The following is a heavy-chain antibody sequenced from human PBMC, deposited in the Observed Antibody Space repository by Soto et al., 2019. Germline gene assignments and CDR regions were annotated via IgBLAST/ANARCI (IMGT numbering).Heavy chain of an antibody. J-gene: IGHJ3*02. D-gene: IGHD5-12*01. CDR3: ARDGRDGYHDAFDI. CDR2: ISSSSSYI. V-gene: IGHV3-21*01. CDR1: GFTFSSYS. Sequence: GGSLRLSCAASGFTFSSYSMNWVRQAPGKGLEWVSSISSSSSYIYYADSVKGRFTISRDNAKNSLYLQMNSLRAEDTAVYYCARDGRDGYHDAFDIWGQGTMVTVSS.